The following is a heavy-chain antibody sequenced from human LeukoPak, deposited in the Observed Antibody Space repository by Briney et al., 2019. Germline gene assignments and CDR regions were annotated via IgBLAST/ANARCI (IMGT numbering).Heavy chain of an antibody. D-gene: IGHD6-13*01. CDR1: VGSISSGNYY. V-gene: IGHV4-61*09. Sequence: SETLSLTCTVSVGSISSGNYYYSWIRQSAGKGMEWIGNIYMSGSTRYNPSLMSRVAMSVDTSKNQFSLKISSATAADPAVYYCARDWGIAAATPYYFDHWGQGILVTVSS. CDR3: ARDWGIAAATPYYFDH. J-gene: IGHJ4*02. CDR2: IYMSGST.